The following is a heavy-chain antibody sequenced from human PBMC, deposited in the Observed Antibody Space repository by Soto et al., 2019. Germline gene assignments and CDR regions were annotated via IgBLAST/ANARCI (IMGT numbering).Heavy chain of an antibody. D-gene: IGHD3-10*01. CDR2: IIPFHGVT. V-gene: IGHV1-69*08. CDR1: GGTFSPYT. Sequence: QVQLVQSGAEVKKPGSSVKVSCKASGGTFSPYTINWVRQAPGQGLEWMGRIIPFHGVTNYAQKFQARVTITADKSTSTGYVELSGLRFEDTAMYYCTRDWEITVSTWSFGGFWGRGTLVTVAS. CDR3: TRDWEITVSTWSFGGF. J-gene: IGHJ4*02.